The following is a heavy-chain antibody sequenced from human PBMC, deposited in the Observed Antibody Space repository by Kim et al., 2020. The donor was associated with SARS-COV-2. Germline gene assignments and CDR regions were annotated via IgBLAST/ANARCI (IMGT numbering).Heavy chain of an antibody. CDR2: IIPIFGTA. Sequence: SVKVSCKASGGTFSSYAISWVRQAPGQGLEWMGGIIPIFGTANYAQKFQGRVTITADESTSTAYMELSSLRSEDTAVYYCARTRRLENDAFDIWGQGTMVTVSS. CDR3: ARTRRLENDAFDI. D-gene: IGHD1-1*01. V-gene: IGHV1-69*13. CDR1: GGTFSSYA. J-gene: IGHJ3*02.